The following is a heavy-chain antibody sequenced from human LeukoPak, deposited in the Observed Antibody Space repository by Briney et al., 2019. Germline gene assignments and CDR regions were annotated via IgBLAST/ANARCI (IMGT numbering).Heavy chain of an antibody. D-gene: IGHD3-22*01. Sequence: GGSLRLSCAASGLSFSSFAMSWVRQGPARGLEWVSAISGSGGSTYYADSVKGRFTISRDNSKNTLYLQMNSLRAEDTAVYYCATAYDSSGYYRHDAFDIWGQGTMVTVSS. CDR2: ISGSGGST. CDR1: GLSFSSFA. CDR3: ATAYDSSGYYRHDAFDI. J-gene: IGHJ3*02. V-gene: IGHV3-23*01.